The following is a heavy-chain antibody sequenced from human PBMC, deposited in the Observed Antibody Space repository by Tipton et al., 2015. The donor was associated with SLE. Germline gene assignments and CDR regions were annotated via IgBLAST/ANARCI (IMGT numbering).Heavy chain of an antibody. CDR1: GFTFSSYW. D-gene: IGHD3-3*01. V-gene: IGHV3-30*18. CDR3: AKAESWGTIFGVADAFDI. Sequence: SLRLSCAASGFTFSSYWMSWVRQAPGKGLEWVAVIWYDGSNKYYADSVKGRFTISRDNSKNTLYLQMNSLRAEDTAVYYCAKAESWGTIFGVADAFDIWGQGTMVTVSS. J-gene: IGHJ3*02. CDR2: IWYDGSNK.